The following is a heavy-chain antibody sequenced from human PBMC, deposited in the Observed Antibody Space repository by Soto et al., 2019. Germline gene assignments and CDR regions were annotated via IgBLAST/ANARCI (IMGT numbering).Heavy chain of an antibody. V-gene: IGHV3-30*18. CDR2: MSYDGSKI. Sequence: GGSLRLSCEASGFAFDTYGMHWVRQGAGQGLEWVATMSYDGSKIYYRDSVRGRFSISRDDSKRTLYLQMNSLRAEDTAVYYCAKDRDPYYYYYLMDVWGQGTTVTVSS. J-gene: IGHJ6*02. CDR1: GFAFDTYG. CDR3: AKDRDPYYYYYLMDV.